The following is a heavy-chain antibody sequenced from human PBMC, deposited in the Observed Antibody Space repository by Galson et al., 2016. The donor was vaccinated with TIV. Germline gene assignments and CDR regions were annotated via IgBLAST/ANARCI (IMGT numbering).Heavy chain of an antibody. Sequence: SVKVSCKASGHTFTTYDLTWVRQAPGQGLKWMGWISFYNGNTNYAQKFQGRVTMTTDRSTSTAYMELRSLRSDDTAVYYCAREMVAHRYGLGYWGQGTLVTVSS. J-gene: IGHJ4*02. V-gene: IGHV1-18*01. CDR3: AREMVAHRYGLGY. D-gene: IGHD3-10*01. CDR2: ISFYNGNT. CDR1: GHTFTTYD.